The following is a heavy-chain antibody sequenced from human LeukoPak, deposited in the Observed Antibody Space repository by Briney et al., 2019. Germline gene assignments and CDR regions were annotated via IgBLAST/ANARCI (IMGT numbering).Heavy chain of an antibody. D-gene: IGHD5-18*01. CDR3: AGRTAAQDYYMDV. CDR1: GFTFSSYE. J-gene: IGHJ6*03. V-gene: IGHV3-48*03. Sequence: PGGSLRLSCAASGFTFSSYEMNWVRQAPGKGLEWVSYISSSASTIYYADSVKGRFTISRDKTKNALYLQMNSLRAEDTAVYYCAGRTAAQDYYMDVWGKGTTVTISS. CDR2: ISSSASTI.